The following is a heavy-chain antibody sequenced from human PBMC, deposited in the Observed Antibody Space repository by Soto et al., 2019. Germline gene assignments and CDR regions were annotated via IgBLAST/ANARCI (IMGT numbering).Heavy chain of an antibody. Sequence: QVQLVESGGGLVKPGGSLRLSCAASGFTFSDYYMSWIRQAPGKGLEWVSYISSSGSTINYSDSVKGRFTISRDNAKNSLYLQMHSLRAEDTAVYYCARAPRPSLGSWSYYTTPTAFDYWGQGTLVTVSS. CDR2: ISSSGSTI. CDR1: GFTFSDYY. J-gene: IGHJ4*02. V-gene: IGHV3-11*01. CDR3: ARAPRPSLGSWSYYTTPTAFDY. D-gene: IGHD3-10*02.